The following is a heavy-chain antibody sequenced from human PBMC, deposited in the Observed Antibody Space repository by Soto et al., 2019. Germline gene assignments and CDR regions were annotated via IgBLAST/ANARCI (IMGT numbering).Heavy chain of an antibody. D-gene: IGHD2-8*01. CDR2: ISYDGSNK. Sequence: GGSLRLSCAASGFTFSSYAMHWVRQAPGKGLEWVAVISYDGSNKYYADSVKGRFTISRDNSKNTLYLQMNSLRAEDTAVYYCARDPALMVYAPMFDPWGQGTLVTVSS. CDR3: ARDPALMVYAPMFDP. J-gene: IGHJ5*02. CDR1: GFTFSSYA. V-gene: IGHV3-30-3*01.